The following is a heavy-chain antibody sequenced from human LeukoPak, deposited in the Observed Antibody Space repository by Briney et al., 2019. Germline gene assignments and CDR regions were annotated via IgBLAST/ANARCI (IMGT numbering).Heavy chain of an antibody. D-gene: IGHD2-15*01. V-gene: IGHV4-59*08. J-gene: IGHJ4*02. CDR1: GGSISTYY. Sequence: SETLSLTCTVSGGSISTYYWSWIRQPPGKGLEWIGYIYHSGSTNYNPSLKGRITISVDTSKNQFSLKLSSVTAADTAVYYCARRAYCSGGSCYYFDYWGQGTLVTVSS. CDR2: IYHSGST. CDR3: ARRAYCSGGSCYYFDY.